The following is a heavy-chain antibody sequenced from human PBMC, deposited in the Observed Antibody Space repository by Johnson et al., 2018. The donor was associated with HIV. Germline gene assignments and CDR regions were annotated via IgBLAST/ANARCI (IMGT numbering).Heavy chain of an antibody. CDR1: GFTFSSYA. Sequence: VQLVESAGGVGQPGGSLRVSCSASGFTFSSYAMSWVRQAAGKGLEWVSGISGSGDSIGYADSVKGRFTISRDNSKNTMYLQMNSLTGEDTAVYYCAKDRHYTTFNAFDIWGQGTTVTVSS. CDR2: ISGSGDSI. D-gene: IGHD4-11*01. CDR3: AKDRHYTTFNAFDI. J-gene: IGHJ3*02. V-gene: IGHV3-23*04.